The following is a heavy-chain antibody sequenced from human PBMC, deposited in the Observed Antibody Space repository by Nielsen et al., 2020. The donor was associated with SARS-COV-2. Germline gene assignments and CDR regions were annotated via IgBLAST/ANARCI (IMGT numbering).Heavy chain of an antibody. CDR3: ARVTGDIVVVPAAREYYYYYYGMDV. CDR1: GFTFSSYA. V-gene: IGHV3-7*01. CDR2: IKQDGSEK. Sequence: GESLKISCAASGFTFSSYAMSWVRQAPGKGLEWVANIKQDGSEKYYVDSVKGRFTISRDNAKNSLYLQMNSLRAEDTAVYYCARVTGDIVVVPAAREYYYYYYGMDVWGQGTTVTVSS. J-gene: IGHJ6*02. D-gene: IGHD2-2*01.